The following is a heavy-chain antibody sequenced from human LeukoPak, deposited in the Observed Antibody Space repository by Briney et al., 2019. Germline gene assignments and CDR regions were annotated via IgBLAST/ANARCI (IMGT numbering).Heavy chain of an antibody. Sequence: SETLSLTCTVSGYSISSGYYWGWIRQPPGKGLEWIGSIYHSGSTYYNPSLKSRVTISVDTSKNQFSLKLSSVTAADTAVYYCARADVFQGSPTTFDYWGQGTLVTVSS. CDR1: GYSISSGYY. D-gene: IGHD1-26*01. CDR2: IYHSGST. J-gene: IGHJ4*02. CDR3: ARADVFQGSPTTFDY. V-gene: IGHV4-38-2*02.